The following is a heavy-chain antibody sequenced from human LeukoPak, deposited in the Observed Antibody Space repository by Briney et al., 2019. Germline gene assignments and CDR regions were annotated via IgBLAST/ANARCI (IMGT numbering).Heavy chain of an antibody. D-gene: IGHD2-2*01. V-gene: IGHV1-46*01. CDR2: INPSGGST. J-gene: IGHJ4*02. CDR3: VRDASRDQYQLLPHYFDY. Sequence: ASVKVSCKASGYTFTSYYMHWVRQAPGQGLEWMGIINPSGGSTSYAQKFQGRVTMTRDMSTSTVYMELSSLRSEDTAVYYCVRDASRDQYQLLPHYFDYWGQGTLVTVSS. CDR1: GYTFTSYY.